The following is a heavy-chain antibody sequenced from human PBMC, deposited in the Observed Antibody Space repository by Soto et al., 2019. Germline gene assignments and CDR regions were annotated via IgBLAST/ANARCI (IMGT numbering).Heavy chain of an antibody. CDR1: GFTFSSYG. Sequence: QVQLVESGGGVVQPGRSLRLSCAASGFTFSSYGMHWVRQAPGKGLEWVAFISYDGSNKYYADSVKGRFTISRDNSKNTLYMQMNSLRAEDTAVYYCAKSVRGSFDYWGQGTLVTVSS. CDR2: ISYDGSNK. CDR3: AKSVRGSFDY. V-gene: IGHV3-30*18. D-gene: IGHD3-10*01. J-gene: IGHJ4*02.